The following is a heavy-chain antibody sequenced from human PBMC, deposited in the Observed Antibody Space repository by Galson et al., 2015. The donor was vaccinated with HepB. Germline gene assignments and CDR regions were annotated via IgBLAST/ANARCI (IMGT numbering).Heavy chain of an antibody. J-gene: IGHJ5*02. CDR2: ITRSSNYI. Sequence: SLRLSCAASGFTFSSYTMNWVRQAPGKGLEWVSSITRSSNYIRHADSVKGRFTISRDNAKNSLYLQVESLRAEDTAVYYCARDSRARDFWSGYDWFDPWGQGTLVTVSS. CDR1: GFTFSSYT. D-gene: IGHD3-3*01. V-gene: IGHV3-21*01. CDR3: ARDSRARDFWSGYDWFDP.